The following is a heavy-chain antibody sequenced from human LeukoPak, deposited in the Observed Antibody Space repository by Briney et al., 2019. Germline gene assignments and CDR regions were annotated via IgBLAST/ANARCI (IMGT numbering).Heavy chain of an antibody. J-gene: IGHJ5*02. V-gene: IGHV4-61*01. Sequence: SETLSLTCTVSGGSVSSGSYYWSWIRQPPGKGLEWIGYIYYSGSTNYSPSLKSRVTISVDTSKNQFSLKLSSVTAADTAVYYCARATGGIFYYGSDLGWFDPWGQGTLVTVSS. CDR3: ARATGGIFYYGSDLGWFDP. D-gene: IGHD3-10*01. CDR1: GGSVSSGSYY. CDR2: IYYSGST.